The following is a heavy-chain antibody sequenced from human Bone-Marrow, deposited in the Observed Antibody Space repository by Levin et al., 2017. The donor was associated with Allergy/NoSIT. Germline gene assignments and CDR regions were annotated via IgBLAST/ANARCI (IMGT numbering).Heavy chain of an antibody. CDR1: GFTFSDYY. CDR3: ARPATTGRAHYDY. J-gene: IGHJ4*02. Sequence: SLLLSFAASGFTFSDYYMTWIRQAPGPFLSFFSSLLLLSPPPSSSSSFKGRFTISRDNAKNSLFLQMNSLRAEDTAVYYCARPATTGRAHYDYWGQGTLVTVSS. CDR2: LLLLSPPP. V-gene: IGHV3-11*01. D-gene: IGHD1-1*01.